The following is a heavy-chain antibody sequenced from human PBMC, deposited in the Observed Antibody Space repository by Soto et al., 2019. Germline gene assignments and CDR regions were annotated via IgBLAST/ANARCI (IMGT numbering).Heavy chain of an antibody. D-gene: IGHD3-22*01. Sequence: GGSLRLSCAASGFTFSSYSMNWVRQAPGKGLEWVSYISSSASNIYYADSVKGRFTISRDNAKDSVYLQMDGLRAEDTAVYYCARVGLLPRNKLHFDDWGQGTLVTVSS. V-gene: IGHV3-48*01. CDR3: ARVGLLPRNKLHFDD. CDR2: ISSSASNI. J-gene: IGHJ4*02. CDR1: GFTFSSYS.